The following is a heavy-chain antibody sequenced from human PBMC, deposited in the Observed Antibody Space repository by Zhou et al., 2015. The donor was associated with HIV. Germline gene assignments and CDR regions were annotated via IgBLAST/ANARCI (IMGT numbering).Heavy chain of an antibody. J-gene: IGHJ6*02. D-gene: IGHD2-15*01. CDR1: GGTFSSYA. CDR3: ASEARARRDIVVVVAATRHYGMDV. V-gene: IGHV1-69*01. Sequence: QVQLVQSGAEVKKPGSSVKVSCKASGGTFSSYAISWVRQAPGQGLEWMGGIIPIFGTANYAQKFQGRVTITADESTSTAYMELSSLRSEDTAVYYCASEARARRDIVVVVAATRHYGMDVWGQGTTVTVSS. CDR2: IIPIFGTA.